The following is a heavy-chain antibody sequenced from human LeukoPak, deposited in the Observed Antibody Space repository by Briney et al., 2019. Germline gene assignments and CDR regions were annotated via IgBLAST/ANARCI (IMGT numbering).Heavy chain of an antibody. J-gene: IGHJ5*02. CDR1: GGSISSSSYY. CDR3: ARDYDFWSGYINWFDP. CDR2: IYYSGST. V-gene: IGHV4-39*07. D-gene: IGHD3-3*01. Sequence: SETLSLTCTVSGGSISSSSYYWGWIRQPPGKGLEWIGSIYYSGSTYYNPSLKSRVTISVDTSKNQFSLKLSSVTAADTAVYYCARDYDFWSGYINWFDPWGQGTLVTVPS.